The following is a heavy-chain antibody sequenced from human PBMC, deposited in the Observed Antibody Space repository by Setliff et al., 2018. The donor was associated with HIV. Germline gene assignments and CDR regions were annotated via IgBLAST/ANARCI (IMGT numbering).Heavy chain of an antibody. V-gene: IGHV7-4-1*02. J-gene: IGHJ4*02. CDR3: ARDLKRPNSDFWGGYPIPFDS. D-gene: IGHD3-3*01. Sequence: ASVKVSCKASGYTFNNYAMNWVRQAPGQGLELMGWINTNTGNPTYAQGFTGRFVFSLDTSVSTAYLQISSLKAEDTAVYFCARDLKRPNSDFWGGYPIPFDSWGQGTLVTVSS. CDR1: GYTFNNYA. CDR2: INTNTGNP.